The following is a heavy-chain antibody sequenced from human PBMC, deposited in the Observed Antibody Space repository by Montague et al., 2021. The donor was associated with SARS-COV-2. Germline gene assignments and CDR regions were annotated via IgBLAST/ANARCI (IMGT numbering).Heavy chain of an antibody. CDR3: ASQKMGSVTIFGVVMHDRWFDP. CDR1: FGSISTYY. Sequence: SETLSLTCTVSFGSISTYYWSWIRQPPGKGLERIGFIFYNGSTKYNPSLKRRVSISLDTSKNQFSPKLSLVTAAATAVYYCASQKMGSVTIFGVVMHDRWFDPWGQGTLVTVSS. D-gene: IGHD3-3*01. J-gene: IGHJ5*02. V-gene: IGHV4-59*08. CDR2: IFYNGST.